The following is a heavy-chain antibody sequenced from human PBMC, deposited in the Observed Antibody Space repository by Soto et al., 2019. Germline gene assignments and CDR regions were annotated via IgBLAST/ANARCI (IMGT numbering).Heavy chain of an antibody. CDR2: RGYDGRNK. J-gene: IGHJ6*02. V-gene: IGHV3-33*01. Sequence: GGALRLSWAGSGFTFSSYGMHWVRQAPGKGLEWGAVRGYDGRNKYYADSVKGGFTISRDNSKNTLYLQIHSLRAGDTAIYSCARSAAPSVGGSGSYYTRRAYYYSMEVWGQGTPVTVS. CDR3: ARSAAPSVGGSGSYYTRRAYYYSMEV. CDR1: GFTFSSYG. D-gene: IGHD3-10*01.